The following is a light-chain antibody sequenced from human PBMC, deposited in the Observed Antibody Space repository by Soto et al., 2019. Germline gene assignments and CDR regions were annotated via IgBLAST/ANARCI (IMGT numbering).Light chain of an antibody. CDR1: SSDVGGYTY. V-gene: IGLV2-14*01. Sequence: QSALTQPASVSGSPGQSITISCTGTSSDVGGYTYVSWYQLHPGKAPKLMIYDVSNRPSGVSNRFSGSKSGNTASLTISGLQAEDEADYYCSSYTSSSSVIFGGGTKLTVL. J-gene: IGLJ2*01. CDR3: SSYTSSSSVI. CDR2: DVS.